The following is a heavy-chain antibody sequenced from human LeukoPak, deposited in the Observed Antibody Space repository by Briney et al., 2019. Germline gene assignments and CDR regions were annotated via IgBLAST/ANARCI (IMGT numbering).Heavy chain of an antibody. J-gene: IGHJ6*04. CDR3: ARDLVVVPAARSYYYYGMDV. V-gene: IGHV3-11*06. CDR2: ISSSSSYT. D-gene: IGHD2-2*01. Sequence: PGGSLRLSCAASGFTFSDYYMSWIRQALGKGLEWVSYISSSSSYTNYADSVKGRFTISRDNAKNSLYLQMNSLRAEDTAVYYCARDLVVVPAARSYYYYGMDVWGKGTTVTVSS. CDR1: GFTFSDYY.